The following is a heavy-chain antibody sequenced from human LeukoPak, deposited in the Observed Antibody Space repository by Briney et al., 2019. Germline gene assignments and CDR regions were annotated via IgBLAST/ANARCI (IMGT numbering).Heavy chain of an antibody. D-gene: IGHD6-6*01. J-gene: IGHJ4*02. Sequence: SVKVSCXASGGTFSSYAISWVRQAPGQGLEWMGRIIPIFGTANYAQKFQGRVTITTDESTSTAYMELSSLRSEDTAVYYCAREYSSSYYFDYWGQGTLVTVSS. CDR3: AREYSSSYYFDY. CDR1: GGTFSSYA. V-gene: IGHV1-69*05. CDR2: IIPIFGTA.